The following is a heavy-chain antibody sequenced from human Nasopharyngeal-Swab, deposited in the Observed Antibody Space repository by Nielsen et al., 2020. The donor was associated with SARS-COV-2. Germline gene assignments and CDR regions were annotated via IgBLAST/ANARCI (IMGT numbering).Heavy chain of an antibody. CDR1: GFIFSASA. CDR2: IGDKDHNNAT. J-gene: IGHJ4*02. V-gene: IGHV3-73*01. CDR3: TTDFYFDY. Sequence: GGSLRLSCAASGFIFSASAIHWVRQASGKGLEWVGRIGDKDHNNATTYGASVQGRLPISRDDSKNTAFLQMDSLKTEDTALYYCTTDFYFDYWGQGTLVTVSS.